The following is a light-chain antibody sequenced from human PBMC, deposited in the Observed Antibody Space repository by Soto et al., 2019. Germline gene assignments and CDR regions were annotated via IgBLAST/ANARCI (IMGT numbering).Light chain of an antibody. Sequence: QSVLTQPASVSGSPGQSITISCTGTTTDVGGYKYVSWYQQHPGKAPKLMIYDVTSRPSGVSDRFSGSKSGNTASLIISGLQAEDEADYFCISYTTSDTDVFGSGTKLTVL. CDR1: TTDVGGYKY. CDR3: ISYTTSDTDV. CDR2: DVT. V-gene: IGLV2-14*01. J-gene: IGLJ1*01.